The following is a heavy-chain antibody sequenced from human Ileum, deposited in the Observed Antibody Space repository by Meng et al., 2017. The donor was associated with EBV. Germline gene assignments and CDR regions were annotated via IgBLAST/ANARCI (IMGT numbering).Heavy chain of an antibody. CDR2: VHAGNGDT. Sequence: QVLLVQSGTEVKKPGALVKVSCKASGYSFTSSAIHWVRQAPGQRLEWMGWVHAGNGDTKYSQNFQDRLTIARDTSANTAYMDLSSLRSEDTAVYYCARGHQTYHDYWGQGTLVTVSS. CDR3: ARGHQTYHDY. V-gene: IGHV1-3*01. CDR1: GYSFTSSA. D-gene: IGHD2-2*01. J-gene: IGHJ4*02.